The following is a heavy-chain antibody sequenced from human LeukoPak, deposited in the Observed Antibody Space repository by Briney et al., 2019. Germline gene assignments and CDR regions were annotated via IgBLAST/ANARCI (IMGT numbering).Heavy chain of an antibody. CDR3: ARPRGIVVVPAARAEPDAFDI. D-gene: IGHD2-2*01. J-gene: IGHJ3*02. CDR1: GGSISSSSYY. Sequence: SETLSLTCTVSGGSISSSSYYWGWIRQPPGKGLEWIGSIYYSGSTYYNPSLKSRVTISVDTSKNQFSLKLSSVTAADTAVYYCARPRGIVVVPAARAEPDAFDIWGHGTMVTVSS. CDR2: IYYSGST. V-gene: IGHV4-39*01.